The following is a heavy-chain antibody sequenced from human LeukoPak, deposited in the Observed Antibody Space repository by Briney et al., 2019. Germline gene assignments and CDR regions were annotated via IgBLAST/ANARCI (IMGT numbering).Heavy chain of an antibody. CDR1: GFTFDDYA. D-gene: IGHD3-22*01. J-gene: IGHJ4*02. V-gene: IGHV3-9*01. Sequence: SLRLSCAASGFTFDDYALHWVRQAPGKGLEWVSGITWDSSIMVYADSVKGRFTISRDSAKNSLYLQMNSLRAEDTALYYCAKDNGYNFDYWGQGTLVTVSS. CDR3: AKDNGYNFDY. CDR2: ITWDSSIM.